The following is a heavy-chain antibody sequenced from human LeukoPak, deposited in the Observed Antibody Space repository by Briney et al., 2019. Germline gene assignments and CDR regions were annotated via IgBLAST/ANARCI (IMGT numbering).Heavy chain of an antibody. CDR2: IHYDGAT. CDR1: GGSISGRRYY. D-gene: IGHD3-22*01. CDR3: ARTVAYYYDSSGYPYGMDV. V-gene: IGHV4-39*07. J-gene: IGHJ6*02. Sequence: PSETLSLTCSVSGGSISGRRYYWGWIRQPPGRGLEWIGSIHYDGATYYNPSLKSRVTMSVDTSKNQFSLKLSSVTAADTAVYYCARTVAYYYDSSGYPYGMDVWGQGTTVTVSS.